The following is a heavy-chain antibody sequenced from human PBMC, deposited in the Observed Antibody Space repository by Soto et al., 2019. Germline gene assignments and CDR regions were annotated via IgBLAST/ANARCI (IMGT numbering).Heavy chain of an antibody. Sequence: SVKVSCKASRGTFSSHAISWVRQAPGRGLEWMGGIIPIFGTTNYAQNFRARVTITADESTSTAYMELSSLTSEDTAVYYCGSVGYCSSTNCLFYYYHYGMDVWGQGTTVTVSS. V-gene: IGHV1-69*13. CDR3: GSVGYCSSTNCLFYYYHYGMDV. CDR2: IIPIFGTT. J-gene: IGHJ6*02. CDR1: RGTFSSHA. D-gene: IGHD2-2*03.